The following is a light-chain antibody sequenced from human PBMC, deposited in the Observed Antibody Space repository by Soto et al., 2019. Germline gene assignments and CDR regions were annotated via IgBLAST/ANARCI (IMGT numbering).Light chain of an antibody. Sequence: QSALTQPPSASGSPGQSVTISCTGTSSDVGGYNYVSWYQQHPGKAPKLMISEVSKRPSGVPDRFSGSKSGNTASLTVSGXQXXXXADYYCSSFAGNNNLVFGGGTKVTV. CDR1: SSDVGGYNY. CDR2: EVS. V-gene: IGLV2-8*01. J-gene: IGLJ2*01. CDR3: SSFAGNNNLV.